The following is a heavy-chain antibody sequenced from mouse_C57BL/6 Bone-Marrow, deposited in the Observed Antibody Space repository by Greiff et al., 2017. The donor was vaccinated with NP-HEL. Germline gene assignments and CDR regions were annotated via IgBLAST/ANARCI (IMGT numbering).Heavy chain of an antibody. CDR2: IYPRSGNT. CDR3: AKSGDYYGSSYVDCFDY. D-gene: IGHD1-1*01. Sequence: QVQLQQSGAELARPGASVKLSCKASGYTFTSYGISWVKQRPGQGLEWIGEIYPRSGNTYYNEKFKGKATLTADKSSSTAYMELRSLTSEDSAVYFCAKSGDYYGSSYVDCFDYWGQGTPLTVSA. CDR1: GYTFTSYG. V-gene: IGHV1-81*01. J-gene: IGHJ2*01.